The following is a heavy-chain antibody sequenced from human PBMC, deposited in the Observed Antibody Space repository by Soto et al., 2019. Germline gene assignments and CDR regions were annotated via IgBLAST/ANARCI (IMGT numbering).Heavy chain of an antibody. CDR2: ISYDGSNK. CDR3: ARDHLRFDY. V-gene: IGHV3-30-3*01. CDR1: GFTFSSYA. Sequence: QVQLVESGGGVVQPGRSLRLSCAASGFTFSSYAMHWVRQAPGKGLEWVAVISYDGSNKYYADSVKGRFTISRDNSKSTLYLQMNSLRAEDTAVYYCARDHLRFDYWGQGTLVTVSS. J-gene: IGHJ4*02.